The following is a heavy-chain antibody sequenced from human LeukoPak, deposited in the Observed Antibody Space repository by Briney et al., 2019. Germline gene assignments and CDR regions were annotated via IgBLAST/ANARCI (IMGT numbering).Heavy chain of an antibody. J-gene: IGHJ3*01. D-gene: IGHD1-26*01. CDR1: GYTFTGYY. CDR3: AREGYGGGQDFDV. Sequence: GASVKVSCRASGYTFTGYYMHWVRQAPGQGLEWMGWINPNSGGTNYAQKFQGRVTMTRDTSISTAYMDLSRLKSEDTAVYYCAREGYGGGQDFDVWGQGTMVTVSS. V-gene: IGHV1-2*02. CDR2: INPNSGGT.